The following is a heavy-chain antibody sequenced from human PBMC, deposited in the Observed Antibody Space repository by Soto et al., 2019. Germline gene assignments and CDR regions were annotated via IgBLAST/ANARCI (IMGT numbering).Heavy chain of an antibody. D-gene: IGHD6-13*01. CDR1: GFTVSNFV. J-gene: IGHJ4*02. V-gene: IGHV3-30*04. CDR2: TSYDGKNK. CDR3: ARERAIAATGIFYY. Sequence: GSLRLSCAASGFTVSNFVMHWVRQAPGKGLEWVAATSYDGKNKDHADSVKGRFTISRDNSKNTLYLQMNSLRHEDTAVYFCARERAIAATGIFYYWGQGTLVTVSS.